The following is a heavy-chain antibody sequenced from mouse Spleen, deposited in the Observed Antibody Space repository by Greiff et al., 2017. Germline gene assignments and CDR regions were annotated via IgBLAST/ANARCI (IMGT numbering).Heavy chain of an antibody. CDR2: INPNNGGT. V-gene: IGHV1-26*01. J-gene: IGHJ2*01. CDR3: ARCPYYYGSSYYFDY. D-gene: IGHD1-1*01. Sequence: EVQLQQSGPELVKPGASVKISCKASGYTFTDYYMNWVKQSHGKSLEWIGDINPNNGGTSYNQKFKGKATLTVDKSSSTAYMELRSLTSEDSAVYYCARCPYYYGSSYYFDYWGQGTTLTVSS. CDR1: GYTFTDYY.